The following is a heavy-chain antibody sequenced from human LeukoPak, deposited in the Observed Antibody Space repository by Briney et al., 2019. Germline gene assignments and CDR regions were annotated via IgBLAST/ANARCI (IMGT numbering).Heavy chain of an antibody. J-gene: IGHJ6*02. Sequence: ALVKVSCKASGGTFSSYTISWVRQAPGQGLEWMGGIIPIFGTANYAQKFQGRVTITADESTSTAYMELSSLRSEDTAVYYCARGRYSSSINSMDVWGQGTTVIVSS. CDR2: IIPIFGTA. D-gene: IGHD6-6*01. CDR1: GGTFSSYT. V-gene: IGHV1-69*13. CDR3: ARGRYSSSINSMDV.